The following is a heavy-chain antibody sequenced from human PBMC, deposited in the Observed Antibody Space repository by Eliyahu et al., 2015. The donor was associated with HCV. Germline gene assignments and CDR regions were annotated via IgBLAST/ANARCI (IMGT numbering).Heavy chain of an antibody. CDR2: IIPILGIA. CDR3: ARDYGSTVPRGRWFDP. J-gene: IGHJ5*02. CDR1: GGTFSSYA. V-gene: IGHV1-69*04. D-gene: IGHD3-16*01. Sequence: EVKKPGSSVKVSCKASGGTFSSYAISWVRQAPGQGLXWMGRIIPILGIANYAQKFQGRVTITADKSTSTAYMELSSLRSEDTAVYYCARDYGSTVPRGRWFDPWGQGTLVTVSS.